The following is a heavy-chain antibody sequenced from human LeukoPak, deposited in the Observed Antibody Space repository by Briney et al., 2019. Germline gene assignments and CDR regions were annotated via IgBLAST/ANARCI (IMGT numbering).Heavy chain of an antibody. V-gene: IGHV1-46*01. J-gene: IGHJ4*02. Sequence: ASVEVSCKASGYTFTSYYMHWVRQAPGQGLEWMGIINPSGGSTSYAQKFQGRVTMTRDMSTSTVYMELSSLRSEDTAVYYCGLSGYDSDYPDYWGQGTLVTVSS. CDR2: INPSGGST. D-gene: IGHD5-12*01. CDR1: GYTFTSYY. CDR3: GLSGYDSDYPDY.